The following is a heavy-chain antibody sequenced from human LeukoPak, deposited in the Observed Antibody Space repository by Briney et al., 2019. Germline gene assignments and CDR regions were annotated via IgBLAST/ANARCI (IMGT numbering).Heavy chain of an antibody. CDR1: GGTFSSYT. V-gene: IGHV1-69*04. CDR2: IIPILGIA. Sequence: GASVKVSCKASGGTFSSYTISWVRQAPGQGLEWMGRIIPILGIANYAQKFQGRVTITADKSTSTAYMELSSLRSEDTAVYYCARESSEVVTAGGLVYWGQGTLVTVSS. J-gene: IGHJ4*02. CDR3: ARESSEVVTAGGLVY. D-gene: IGHD2-21*02.